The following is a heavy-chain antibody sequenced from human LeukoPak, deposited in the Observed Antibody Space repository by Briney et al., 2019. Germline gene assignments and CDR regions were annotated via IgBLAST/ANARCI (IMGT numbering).Heavy chain of an antibody. Sequence: GGSLRLSCAASGFTFSSYAMSWVRQAPGKGLEWVSGISGSGGSTYHADSVKGRFTISRDNSKNTLYLQMNSLRAEDTAVYYCARGSSGPVHYFDYWGQGTLVTVSS. CDR2: ISGSGGST. CDR1: GFTFSSYA. CDR3: ARGSSGPVHYFDY. J-gene: IGHJ4*02. D-gene: IGHD3-22*01. V-gene: IGHV3-23*01.